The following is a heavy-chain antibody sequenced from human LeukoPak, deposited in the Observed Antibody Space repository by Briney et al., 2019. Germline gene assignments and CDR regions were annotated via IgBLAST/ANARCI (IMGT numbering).Heavy chain of an antibody. J-gene: IGHJ4*02. CDR1: GYTFTSYG. CDR2: ISAYNGNT. Sequence: GASETVSCTASGYTFTSYGISWVRQAPGQGLEWMGWISAYNGNTNYAQKLQGRVTMTTDTSTSTACMELRSLRSDDTAVYCCAIDSEATSGYSSFDYCGQGTLVTVSS. D-gene: IGHD3-22*01. V-gene: IGHV1-18*01. CDR3: AIDSEATSGYSSFDY.